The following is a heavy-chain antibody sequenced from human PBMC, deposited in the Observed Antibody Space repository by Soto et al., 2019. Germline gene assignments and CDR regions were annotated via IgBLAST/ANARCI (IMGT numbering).Heavy chain of an antibody. V-gene: IGHV3-74*01. CDR2: INSDGSST. J-gene: IGHJ6*02. CDR3: ARVRRLSGSYYAGHYYYGMDV. Sequence: GSLRLSCAASGFTFSSYWMHWVRQAPGKGLVWVSRINSDGSSTSYADSVKGRFTISRDNAKNTLYLQMNSLRAEDTAVYYCARVRRLSGSYYAGHYYYGMDVWGQGTTVTVSS. D-gene: IGHD1-26*01. CDR1: GFTFSSYW.